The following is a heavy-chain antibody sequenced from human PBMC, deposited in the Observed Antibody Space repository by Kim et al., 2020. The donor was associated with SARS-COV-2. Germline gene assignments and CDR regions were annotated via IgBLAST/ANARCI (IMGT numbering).Heavy chain of an antibody. CDR2: IYYSGST. CDR3: ARATMIVVVIAPSRWWFYP. V-gene: IGHV4-39*01. Sequence: SETLSLTCTVSGGSISSSSYYWGWIRQPPGKGLEWIGSIYYSGSTYYNPSLKSRVTISVDTSKNQFSLKLSSVTAADTAVYYCARATMIVVVIAPSRWWFYPWGQGTLVTVSS. CDR1: GGSISSSSYY. J-gene: IGHJ5*02. D-gene: IGHD3-22*01.